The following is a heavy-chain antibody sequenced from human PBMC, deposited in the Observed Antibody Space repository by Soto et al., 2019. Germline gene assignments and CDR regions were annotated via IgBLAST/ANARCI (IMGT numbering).Heavy chain of an antibody. V-gene: IGHV1-69*13. CDR2: IIPILGSA. Sequence: SVKVSCKASGGTFSSYGISWVRQAPGQGLEWMGGIIPILGSANYAQKFQDRVTITADESTTTTSMELSSLRPEDAAVYYWASRERVDAFDIWGQGIMVTXSS. CDR3: ASRERVDAFDI. J-gene: IGHJ3*02. CDR1: GGTFSSYG.